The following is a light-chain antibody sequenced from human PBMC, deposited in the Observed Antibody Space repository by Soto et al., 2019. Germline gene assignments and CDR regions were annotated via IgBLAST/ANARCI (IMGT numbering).Light chain of an antibody. CDR3: VYSGHSIT. CDR2: CTS. J-gene: IGKJ4*01. Sequence: EIVLTESPGCLSLYPGERVTLSCRASHSISHDHLAWYQQKSGQPPRLLIHCTSNRATSIPDRFSGSGSGTDFTLTFTRLEPEDFAVYYCVYSGHSITFGGGTKVDIK. CDR1: HSISHDH. V-gene: IGKV3-20*01.